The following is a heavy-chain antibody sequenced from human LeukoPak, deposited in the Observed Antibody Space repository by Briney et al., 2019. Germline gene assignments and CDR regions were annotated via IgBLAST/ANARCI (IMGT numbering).Heavy chain of an antibody. Sequence: SQTLSLTCTVSGGSISSGDYYWSWIRQPPGKGLEWIGNIYYSGSTYYNPSLKSRVTISVDTSKDQFSLKLSSVTAADTAVYYCARGETTESEIWFDPWGQGTLVTVSS. J-gene: IGHJ5*02. D-gene: IGHD4-11*01. CDR3: ARGETTESEIWFDP. CDR2: IYYSGST. CDR1: GGSISSGDYY. V-gene: IGHV4-30-4*01.